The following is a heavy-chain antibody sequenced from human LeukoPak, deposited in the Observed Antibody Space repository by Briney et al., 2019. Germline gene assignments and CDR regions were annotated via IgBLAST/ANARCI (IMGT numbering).Heavy chain of an antibody. D-gene: IGHD4-17*01. CDR1: GYSITSYY. CDR2: LYYTGST. Sequence: SETLSLTCSVSGYSITSYYWSWIRQPPGKGLEWIGYLYYTGSTKYNPSLDSRVTISVDTPKNQFSLKLSSVTAADTAVYYCARLYYGDYSPYYFDYWGQGTLVTVSS. V-gene: IGHV4-59*01. J-gene: IGHJ4*02. CDR3: ARLYYGDYSPYYFDY.